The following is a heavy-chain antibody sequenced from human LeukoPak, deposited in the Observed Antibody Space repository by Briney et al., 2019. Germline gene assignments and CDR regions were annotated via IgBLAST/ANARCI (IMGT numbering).Heavy chain of an antibody. J-gene: IGHJ4*02. CDR1: NXSISGFY. CDR3: ARGGHGYNYFDY. Sequence: PSETLSLTWTVSNXSISGFYWSWIRQTPEQGLEWIGYIHHSGTTNYNPSLKSRVTVSLDTSKNQFSLKLSSVTAADTAVYYCARGGHGYNYFDYWGQGPLVTVSS. D-gene: IGHD5-24*01. V-gene: IGHV4-59*01. CDR2: IHHSGTT.